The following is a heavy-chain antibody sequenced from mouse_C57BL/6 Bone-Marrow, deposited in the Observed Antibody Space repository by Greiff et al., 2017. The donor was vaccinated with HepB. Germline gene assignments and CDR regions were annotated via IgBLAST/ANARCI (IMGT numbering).Heavy chain of an antibody. J-gene: IGHJ3*01. Sequence: QVQLKQPGAELVKPGASVKMSCKASGYTFTSYWITWVKQRPGQGLEWIGDIYPGSGSTNYNEKFKSKATLTVDTSSSTAYMQLSSLTSEDSAVYYCAREGGLLSRFAYWGQGTLVTVSA. CDR2: IYPGSGST. CDR1: GYTFTSYW. V-gene: IGHV1-55*01. D-gene: IGHD1-1*02. CDR3: AREGGLLSRFAY.